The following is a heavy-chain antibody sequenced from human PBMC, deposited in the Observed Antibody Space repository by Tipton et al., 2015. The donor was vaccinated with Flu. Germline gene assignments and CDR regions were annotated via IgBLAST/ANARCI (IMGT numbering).Heavy chain of an antibody. CDR1: GGSISSSNHY. D-gene: IGHD3-3*01. CDR2: VYYSGST. J-gene: IGHJ3*01. CDR3: VARLGLWGYDSWSDYSQAGGFDL. Sequence: TLSLICTVSGGSISSSNHYWGWIRQPPGKGLEWIGSVYYSGSTYYNPSLKSRVTISVDMSKNQLSLKLRSVTAADTAVYYCVARLGLWGYDSWSDYSQAGGFDLWGQGTMVTVSS. V-gene: IGHV4-39*01.